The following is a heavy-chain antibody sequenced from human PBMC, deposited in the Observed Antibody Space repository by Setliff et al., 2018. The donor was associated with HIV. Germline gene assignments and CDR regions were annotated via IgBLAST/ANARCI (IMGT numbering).Heavy chain of an antibody. Sequence: ASVKVSCKASGGTFSSCGISWVRQAPGQGLEWMGWISVYNGNTNYAQKLQGRLTMTTDTSTSTAYMELRRLRSDDTAVYYCARGSEPPYYYYHYMDVWGKGTKGTVSS. CDR3: ARGSEPPYYYYHYMDV. V-gene: IGHV1-18*01. D-gene: IGHD2-15*01. J-gene: IGHJ6*03. CDR1: GGTFSSCG. CDR2: ISVYNGNT.